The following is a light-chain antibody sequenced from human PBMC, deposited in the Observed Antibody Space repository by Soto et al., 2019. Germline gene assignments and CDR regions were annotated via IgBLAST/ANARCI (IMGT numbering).Light chain of an antibody. CDR1: QSVSSSY. CDR3: QQYGSSRT. CDR2: GAS. V-gene: IGKV3-20*01. J-gene: IGKJ1*01. Sequence: EIVLTQSPATLSLSPGERATLSCRASQSVSSSYLVWYQQKPGQAPRLLIYGASSRATGISDRFSGSGSGTDFTLTISRLEPEDFAVYYCQQYGSSRTFGQGTKVDIK.